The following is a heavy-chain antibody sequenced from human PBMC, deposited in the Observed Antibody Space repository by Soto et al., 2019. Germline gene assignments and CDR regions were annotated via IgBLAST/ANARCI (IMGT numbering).Heavy chain of an antibody. CDR1: GGSISSDY. Sequence: PSETLSLTCTVSGGSISSDYWSWIRQPPGKGLEWIAYIYYSGSTNYNPSLKSRVTISVDTSKNQFSLKLSSVTAADTAVYYCASRARLGVVMIDYWGQGTLVTVSS. D-gene: IGHD3-3*01. CDR3: ASRARLGVVMIDY. CDR2: IYYSGST. V-gene: IGHV4-59*12. J-gene: IGHJ4*02.